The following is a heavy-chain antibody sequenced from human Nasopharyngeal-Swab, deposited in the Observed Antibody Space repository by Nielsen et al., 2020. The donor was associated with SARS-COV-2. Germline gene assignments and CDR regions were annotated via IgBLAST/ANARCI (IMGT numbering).Heavy chain of an antibody. CDR2: ISYDGSNK. V-gene: IGHV3-30-3*01. CDR1: GFTTSCYA. D-gene: IGHD4-17*01. Sequence: GESLKISCAASGFTTSCYAMYWVRQAPGKGLEWVAVISYDGSNKYYADSVKGRFTISRDNSKNTLYLQMNSLRAEDTAVYYCARVGDDDYGDFPLPYYYYYMDVWGKGTTVTVSS. J-gene: IGHJ6*03. CDR3: ARVGDDDYGDFPLPYYYYYMDV.